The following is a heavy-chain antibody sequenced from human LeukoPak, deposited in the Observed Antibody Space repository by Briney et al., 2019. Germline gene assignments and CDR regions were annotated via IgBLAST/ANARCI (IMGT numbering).Heavy chain of an antibody. J-gene: IGHJ6*03. CDR1: GFTFSSYS. D-gene: IGHD3-16*01. V-gene: IGHV3-23*01. CDR3: AKLGGHPLHNYYVGV. Sequence: GGSLRLSCAASGFTFSSYSMNWVRQAPGKGLEWVSGILDSGYSTYYANSVKGHFTISRDNSNNTLYLQMNSLRAEDTAVYYCAKLGGHPLHNYYVGVWGKGTTVAVSS. CDR2: ILDSGYST.